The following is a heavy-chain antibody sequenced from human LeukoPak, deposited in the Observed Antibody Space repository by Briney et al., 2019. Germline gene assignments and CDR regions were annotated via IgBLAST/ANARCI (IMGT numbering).Heavy chain of an antibody. CDR1: GDSISSTY. J-gene: IGHJ4*02. Sequence: SETLSLTCAVSGDSISSTYWSWIRQPPGKGLEWIGYVFYTGITNYNPSLKSRVTISIDTSRSHFSPKLNSVTAADTAVYYCARHTSYGGNSAFDYWGQGTLVTVSS. CDR2: VFYTGIT. CDR3: ARHTSYGGNSAFDY. D-gene: IGHD2-21*02. V-gene: IGHV4-59*08.